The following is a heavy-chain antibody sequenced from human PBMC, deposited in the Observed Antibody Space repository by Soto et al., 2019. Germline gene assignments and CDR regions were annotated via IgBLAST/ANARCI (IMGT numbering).Heavy chain of an antibody. J-gene: IGHJ5*02. V-gene: IGHV3-21*01. CDR2: ISTASSYI. D-gene: IGHD2-21*01. CDR3: ARDSAWGLWSDP. Sequence: PGGSLRLSCAASGFTFSSYLMTWVRQSPGKGLEWVASISTASSYIYYADSVKGRFTISRDDAKTSLSLQMNSLRAEDTAVYYCARDSAWGLWSDPWGQGTLVTVSS. CDR1: GFTFSSYL.